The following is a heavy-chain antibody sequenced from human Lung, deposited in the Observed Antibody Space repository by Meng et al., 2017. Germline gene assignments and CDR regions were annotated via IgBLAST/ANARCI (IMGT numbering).Heavy chain of an antibody. CDR2: VYHRGDT. J-gene: IGHJ4*02. D-gene: IGHD1-7*01. V-gene: IGHV4-4*02. CDR3: GRDQGRELINH. Sequence: QVQLQESGPGLGKPSGTLALTCTVSGDSISSDIWWRWGRPPPGKGLEWIGEVYHRGDTNYNPSLKSRVDISVDKSKNQFYLSLFSVTAADTAVYYCGRDQGRELINHWGQGTLVTVSS. CDR1: GDSISSDIW.